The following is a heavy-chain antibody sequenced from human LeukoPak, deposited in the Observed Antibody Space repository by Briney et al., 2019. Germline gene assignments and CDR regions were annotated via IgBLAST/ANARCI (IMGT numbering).Heavy chain of an antibody. V-gene: IGHV4-59*08. CDR1: GGSISSYY. J-gene: IGHJ4*02. CDR3: ASLEDGLVR. D-gene: IGHD6-19*01. Sequence: SETLSLTCTVSGGSISSYYWSWVRQPPGQGLEWIGYIYYSGSTNYNPSLKSRVTISVDTSKNQFSLKLSSVTAADTAVYYCASLEDGLVRWGQGTLVTVSS. CDR2: IYYSGST.